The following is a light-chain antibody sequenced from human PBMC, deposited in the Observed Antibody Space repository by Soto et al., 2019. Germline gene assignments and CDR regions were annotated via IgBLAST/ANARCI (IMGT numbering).Light chain of an antibody. CDR2: EVS. Sequence: QSALTQPPSVSGSPGQSVTISCTGTSGDVGSYNRVSWYQLSPGTAPTLMIYEVSNRPSGVPDRFSGSKSANTASLTISGLQAEDEADYYCSSYTSSRSYVFGSGTKLTVL. J-gene: IGLJ1*01. CDR3: SSYTSSRSYV. CDR1: SGDVGSYNR. V-gene: IGLV2-18*02.